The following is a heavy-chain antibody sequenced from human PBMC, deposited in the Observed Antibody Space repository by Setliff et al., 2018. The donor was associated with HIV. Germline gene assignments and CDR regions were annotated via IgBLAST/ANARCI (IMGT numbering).Heavy chain of an antibody. D-gene: IGHD2-2*01. Sequence: ASVKVSCKASGYSFTSYAISWVRQAPGQGLEWMGWISAYNGNTNYAQKLQGRVTMTTDTSSSTAYLDLRSLRSDDTAVYYCATSSRIYYYSYMDDWGTGTTVTVSS. CDR3: ATSSRIYYYSYMDD. CDR1: GYSFTSYA. CDR2: ISAYNGNT. J-gene: IGHJ6*03. V-gene: IGHV1-18*01.